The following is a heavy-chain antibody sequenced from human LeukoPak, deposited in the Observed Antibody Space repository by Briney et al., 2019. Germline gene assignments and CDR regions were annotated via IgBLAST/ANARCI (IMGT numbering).Heavy chain of an antibody. D-gene: IGHD3-10*01. Sequence: ASVKVSFKSSGYTFNNYAIHWVRQPPGQRLEWMGWINVGNGDTKYSQDFQGRVTFSRDTSSTTAYMELNSLRFEDMAVYYCASVSPMFRGLYSWNVFDLCGQRTMVTASS. CDR3: ASVSPMFRGLYSWNVFDL. J-gene: IGHJ3*01. CDR1: GYTFNNYA. V-gene: IGHV1-3*03. CDR2: INVGNGDT.